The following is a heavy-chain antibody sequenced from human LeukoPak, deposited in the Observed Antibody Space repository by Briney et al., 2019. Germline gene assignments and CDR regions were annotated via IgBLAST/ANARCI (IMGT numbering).Heavy chain of an antibody. J-gene: IGHJ4*02. D-gene: IGHD4-17*01. CDR1: GFTFSSYG. Sequence: PGGSLRLSCAASGFTFSSYGMHWVRQAPGKGLEWVAVIWYDGSNKYYADSVKGRFTISRDNSKNTLYLQMNSLRAEDTAVYYCARGLGHEPLYGDCFDYWGQGTLVTVSS. V-gene: IGHV3-33*01. CDR2: IWYDGSNK. CDR3: ARGLGHEPLYGDCFDY.